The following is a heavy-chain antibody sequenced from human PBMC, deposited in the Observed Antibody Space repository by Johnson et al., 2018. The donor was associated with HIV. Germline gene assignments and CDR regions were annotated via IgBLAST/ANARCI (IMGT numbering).Heavy chain of an antibody. V-gene: IGHV3-7*01. CDR3: AKGTAMDM. CDR1: GFTFSSYW. Sequence: VQLVESGGGLVQPGGSLRLSCVASGFTFSSYWMSWVRQAPGKGLECVANIKQDAREKYYVDSLKGRFTISRDNSKNTLYLQMNSLRTEDTAVYYCAKGTAMDMWGQGTMVTGSA. J-gene: IGHJ3*01. CDR2: IKQDAREK. D-gene: IGHD5-18*01.